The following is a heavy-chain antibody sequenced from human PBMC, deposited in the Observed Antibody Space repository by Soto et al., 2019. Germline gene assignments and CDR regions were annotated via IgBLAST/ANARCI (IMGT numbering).Heavy chain of an antibody. D-gene: IGHD1-26*01. CDR1: GYTFTGYY. CDR2: INPNNGDT. J-gene: IGHJ5*02. Sequence: QVQLVQSGAEVKKPGASVKVSCKASGYTFTGYYMHWVRQAPGQGLEWMGWINPNNGDTDYAQNFQGRLTMTRDTSIRPAYMELTRLRSDDTAVYFCARDPSRGSYGPWGQGTLVTVSS. V-gene: IGHV1-2*02. CDR3: ARDPSRGSYGP.